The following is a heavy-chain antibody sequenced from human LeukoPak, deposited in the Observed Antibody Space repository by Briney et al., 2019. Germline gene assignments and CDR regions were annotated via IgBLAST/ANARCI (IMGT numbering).Heavy chain of an antibody. CDR3: AKLTTS. D-gene: IGHD4-11*01. CDR1: GFTFSSSA. Sequence: AGGSLRLSCAASGFTFSSSAMSWVRQVPGKGLEWVSGISASGGSTYYADSVKGRFTISRDNSNNTLYLHMSSLRAEDTAVYYCAKLTTSWGQGTLVTVSS. J-gene: IGHJ4*02. CDR2: ISASGGST. V-gene: IGHV3-23*01.